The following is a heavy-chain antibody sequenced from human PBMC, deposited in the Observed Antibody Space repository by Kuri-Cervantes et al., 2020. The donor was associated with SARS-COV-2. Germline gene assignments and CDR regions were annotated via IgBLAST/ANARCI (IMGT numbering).Heavy chain of an antibody. Sequence: GGSLRLSCVASGFTFSDYYLTWIRQAPGKGLEWVSYISSSGGSIFYADSVKGRFTISRDNSKNTLYLQMNSLRAEDTAVYYCASRYSSSWYAVDYWGQGTLVTVSS. CDR3: ASRYSSSWYAVDY. J-gene: IGHJ4*02. CDR2: ISSSGGSI. V-gene: IGHV3-11*04. D-gene: IGHD6-13*01. CDR1: GFTFSDYY.